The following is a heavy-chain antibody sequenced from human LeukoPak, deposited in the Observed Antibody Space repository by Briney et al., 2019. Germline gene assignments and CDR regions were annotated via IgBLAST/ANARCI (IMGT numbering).Heavy chain of an antibody. Sequence: GGSLRLSCAASGFSFRSYTMNWVRQAPGKGLEWVSSIGAGSDNIYYSDSVKGRFTISRDNAKNSLYPQMDSLRVEDTAMYYCTSQKGLDYWGQGTLVTVSS. CDR2: IGAGSDNI. D-gene: IGHD3/OR15-3a*01. CDR1: GFSFRSYT. J-gene: IGHJ4*02. V-gene: IGHV3-21*01. CDR3: TSQKGLDY.